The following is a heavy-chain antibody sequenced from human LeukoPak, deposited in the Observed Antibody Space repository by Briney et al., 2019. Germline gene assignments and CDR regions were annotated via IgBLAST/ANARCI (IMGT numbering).Heavy chain of an antibody. V-gene: IGHV1-18*01. J-gene: IGHJ5*02. Sequence: ASVKVSCKASGYTFTSYGISWVRQAPGQGLEWMGWISAYNGNTNYAQKLQGRVTMTTDTSTSTAYMELRSLRSEDTAVYYCAREPVDGYRENWFDPWGQGTLVTVSS. CDR2: ISAYNGNT. D-gene: IGHD5-24*01. CDR3: AREPVDGYRENWFDP. CDR1: GYTFTSYG.